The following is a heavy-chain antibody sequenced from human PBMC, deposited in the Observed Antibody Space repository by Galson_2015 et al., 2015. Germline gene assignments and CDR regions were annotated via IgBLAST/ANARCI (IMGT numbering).Heavy chain of an antibody. Sequence: SLRLSCAASGFAFSAYNMKWVRQAPGKGLECVSYISSSSNFMHYADSVKGRFTISRDNSKNTLYLQMNSLRAEDTAVYYCAKAIGGPGSYAYYGMDVWGQGTTVTVSS. CDR1: GFAFSAYN. V-gene: IGHV3-48*01. J-gene: IGHJ6*02. CDR3: AKAIGGPGSYAYYGMDV. D-gene: IGHD3-16*01. CDR2: ISSSSNFM.